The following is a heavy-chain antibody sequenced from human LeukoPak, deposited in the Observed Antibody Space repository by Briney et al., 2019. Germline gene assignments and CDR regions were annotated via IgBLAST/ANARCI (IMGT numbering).Heavy chain of an antibody. CDR1: GYTLTELS. J-gene: IGHJ4*02. V-gene: IGHV1-24*01. Sequence: GASVKVSCKVSGYTLTELSMHWVRQAPGKGLEWMGGFDPEDGETIYAQKFQGRVTMTEGTSTDTAYMELSSLRSEDTAVYYCATGRYYDILTGYYPWDYWGQGTLVTVSS. CDR3: ATGRYYDILTGYYPWDY. CDR2: FDPEDGET. D-gene: IGHD3-9*01.